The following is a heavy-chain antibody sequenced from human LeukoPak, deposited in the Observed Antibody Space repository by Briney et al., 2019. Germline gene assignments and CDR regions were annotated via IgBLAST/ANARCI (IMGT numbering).Heavy chain of an antibody. CDR3: AKDRQWLVRWELPLGFGMDV. V-gene: IGHV3-23*01. D-gene: IGHD6-19*01. J-gene: IGHJ6*02. CDR2: ISSDGDTT. CDR1: GFTFSNSP. Sequence: GGSLRLSCAASGFTFSNSPMSWVRQTSEKGLEWVSSISSDGDTTLYADSVKGRFTISRDNSKNTLYLQMNSLKAEDTAVYYCAKDRQWLVRWELPLGFGMDVWGQGTTVTVSS.